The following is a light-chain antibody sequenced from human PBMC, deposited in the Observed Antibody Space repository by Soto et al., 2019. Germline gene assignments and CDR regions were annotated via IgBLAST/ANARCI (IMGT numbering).Light chain of an antibody. CDR1: SSDVGGYNF. V-gene: IGLV2-14*03. CDR3: SSYTSSSTHV. CDR2: DVN. J-gene: IGLJ1*01. Sequence: QSALTQPASVSGSPGQSITISCTGTSSDVGGYNFVSWYQQHPGKVPKLMIFDVNSRPSGVSDRFSGSKSGNTASLTISGLQAEDEGDYCCSSYTSSSTHVFGSGTKLTVL.